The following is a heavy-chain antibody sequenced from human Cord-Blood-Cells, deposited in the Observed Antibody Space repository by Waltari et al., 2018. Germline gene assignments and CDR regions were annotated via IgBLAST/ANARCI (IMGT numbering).Heavy chain of an antibody. CDR2: VNPTSGGT. V-gene: IGHV1-2*02. CDR1: GYTFTGYY. J-gene: IGHJ4*02. D-gene: IGHD1-26*01. Sequence: QVQLVQSGAEVKKPGASVKVSCKASGYTFTGYYMHWVRQAPGQGLEWMGWVNPTSGGTNYAPKFQGRVTMTRDTSISTAYMELSRLRSDDTAVYYCARNRYSGSYYYFDYWGQGTLVTVSS. CDR3: ARNRYSGSYYYFDY.